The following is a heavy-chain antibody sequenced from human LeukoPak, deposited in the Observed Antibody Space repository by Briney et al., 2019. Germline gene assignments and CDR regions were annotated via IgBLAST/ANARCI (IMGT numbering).Heavy chain of an antibody. CDR1: GGSISSGGYY. CDR3: ARDASSGINWFDP. D-gene: IGHD3-22*01. J-gene: IGHJ5*02. CDR2: IYYSGST. Sequence: TSETLSLTCTVSGGSISSGGYYWSWIRQHPGTGLEWIGYIYYSGSTYYNPSLKSRVTISVDTSKNQFSLKLSSVTAADTAVYYCARDASSGINWFDPWGQGTLVTVSS. V-gene: IGHV4-31*03.